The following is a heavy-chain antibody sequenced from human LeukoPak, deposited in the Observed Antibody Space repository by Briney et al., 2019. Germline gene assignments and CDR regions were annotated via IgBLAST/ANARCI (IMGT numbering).Heavy chain of an antibody. CDR1: GYTLTELS. V-gene: IGHV1-24*01. D-gene: IGHD3-3*01. Sequence: ASVKVSCKVSGYTLTELSMHWVRQAPGKGLEWMGGFDPEDGETIYAQKFQGRVTMTEDTSTDTAYMELSSLRSEDTAVYYCATLGPTIFGVAETTYFDYWGQGTLVTVSS. CDR2: FDPEDGET. CDR3: ATLGPTIFGVAETTYFDY. J-gene: IGHJ4*02.